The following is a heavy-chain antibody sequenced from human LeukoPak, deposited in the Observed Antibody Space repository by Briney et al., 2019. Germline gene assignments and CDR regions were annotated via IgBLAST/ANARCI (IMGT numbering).Heavy chain of an antibody. CDR3: ARLTGMDV. CDR1: GGSISSSNW. V-gene: IGHV4-39*01. Sequence: SETLSLTCAVSGGSISSSNWWSWVRQPPGKGLEWIGSIYYSGSTYYNPSLKSRVTISVDTSKNQFSLKLSSVTAADTAVYYCARLTGMDVWGQGTTVTVSS. J-gene: IGHJ6*02. CDR2: IYYSGST.